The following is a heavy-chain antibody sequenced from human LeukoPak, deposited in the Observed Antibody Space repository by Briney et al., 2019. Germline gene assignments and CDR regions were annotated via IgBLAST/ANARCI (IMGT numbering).Heavy chain of an antibody. Sequence: ADTLSLTCAVYGGSFSGYYWSWIRQPPGKGLEWIGEINHSGRTKHNPSLKSRVTISVETPKNQFSLKLSSVTAAETAVYYCARARAHLKYYYDSSGYYYFDYWGQGTLVTVSS. CDR1: GGSFSGYY. CDR3: ARARAHLKYYYDSSGYYYFDY. V-gene: IGHV4-34*01. CDR2: INHSGRT. D-gene: IGHD3-22*01. J-gene: IGHJ4*02.